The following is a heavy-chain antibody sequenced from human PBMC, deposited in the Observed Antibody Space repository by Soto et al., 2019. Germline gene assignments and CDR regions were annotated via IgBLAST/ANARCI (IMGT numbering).Heavy chain of an antibody. CDR2: IIPIFGTA. CDR3: ARGSGDITTTGIDY. Sequence: SVKVSCKASGGGNLRDYRTTWVRRAPGQGLEWMGGIIPIFGTANYAQKFQGRVTITADESTSTAYMELSSLRSEDTAVYYCARGSGDITTTGIDYWGQGTRVTVSS. CDR1: GGGNLRDYR. D-gene: IGHD3-22*01. J-gene: IGHJ4*02. V-gene: IGHV1-69*13.